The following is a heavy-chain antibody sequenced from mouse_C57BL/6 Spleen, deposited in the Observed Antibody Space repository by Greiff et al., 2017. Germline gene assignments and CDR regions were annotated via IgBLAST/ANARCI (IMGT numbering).Heavy chain of an antibody. CDR1: GYTFTDYY. CDR2: IYPGSGNT. V-gene: IGHV1-76*01. D-gene: IGHD2-5*01. CDR3: AREEAYYSNSYYAMDY. J-gene: IGHJ4*01. Sequence: QVQLQQSGAELVRPGASVKLSCKASGYTFTDYYINWVKQRPGQGLEWIASIYPGSGNTYYNEKFKGKATLTADKSSSTAYMQLSSLTSEDSAVYFCAREEAYYSNSYYAMDYWGQGTSVTVSS.